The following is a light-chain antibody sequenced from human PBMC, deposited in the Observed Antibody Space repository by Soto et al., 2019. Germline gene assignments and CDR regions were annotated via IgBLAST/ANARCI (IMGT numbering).Light chain of an antibody. V-gene: IGLV1-40*01. CDR2: ANS. CDR1: GSNIGAGYD. Sequence: QSVLTQPPSVSGAPGQRVTISCTGSGSNIGAGYDVHWYQQLPGTAPKLLIFANSHRPSGVPDRFSGSKSGTSASLAITRLPAEDGDYYYHHSYSSSPSRYVFGTGTKLTVL. J-gene: IGLJ1*01. CDR3: HSYSSSPSRYV.